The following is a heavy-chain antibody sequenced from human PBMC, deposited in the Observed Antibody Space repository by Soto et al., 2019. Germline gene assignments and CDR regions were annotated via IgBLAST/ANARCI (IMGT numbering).Heavy chain of an antibody. CDR3: ARDKDVDTADLDY. CDR2: ISYDGSNK. V-gene: IGHV3-30-3*01. Sequence: VGSLRLSCAASGFTFSSYAMHWVRQAPGKGLEWVAVISYDGSNKYYADSVKGRFTISRDNSKNTLYLQMNSLRAEDTAVYYCARDKDVDTADLDYWGQGTLVTVSS. D-gene: IGHD5-18*01. J-gene: IGHJ4*02. CDR1: GFTFSSYA.